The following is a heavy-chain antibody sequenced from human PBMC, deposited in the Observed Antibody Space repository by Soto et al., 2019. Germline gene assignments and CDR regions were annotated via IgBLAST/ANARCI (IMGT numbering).Heavy chain of an antibody. D-gene: IGHD2-15*01. J-gene: IGHJ4*02. Sequence: PSETLSLTCAVYGGSFSGYYWSWIRQPPGKGLEWIGELNHSGSTNYNPPLKSRVTISVDSAKNQFALQLSSVTAADTAVYFCAKYRRTDAEGYSFDYWGQGALVTVSS. CDR2: LNHSGST. CDR1: GGSFSGYY. V-gene: IGHV4-34*01. CDR3: AKYRRTDAEGYSFDY.